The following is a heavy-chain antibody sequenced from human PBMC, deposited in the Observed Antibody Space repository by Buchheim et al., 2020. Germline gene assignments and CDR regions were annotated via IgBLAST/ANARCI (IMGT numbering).Heavy chain of an antibody. J-gene: IGHJ6*03. CDR2: ISGSGGNT. D-gene: IGHD6-19*01. V-gene: IGHV3-23*01. CDR1: GVTFSNYA. Sequence: EVQLLESGGGLVQPGGSLRLSCATSGVTFSNYAMSWVRQAPGKGLEWVSAISGSGGNTYYADSVKGRFTISRDNSKNTLYLQMNSLRVEDTAMYYCAKDSRQWLISYNYHYYMDVWGKGTT. CDR3: AKDSRQWLISYNYHYYMDV.